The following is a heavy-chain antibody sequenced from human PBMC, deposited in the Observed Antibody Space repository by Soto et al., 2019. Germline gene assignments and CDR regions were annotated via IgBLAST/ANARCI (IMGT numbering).Heavy chain of an antibody. CDR3: TGGPPNWGFDS. CDR1: GYTFTNYG. D-gene: IGHD7-27*01. J-gene: IGHJ5*01. CDR2: INLYNGNT. Sequence: ASVKVSCKASGYTFTNYGISWVRQAPGQGLEWMGWINLYNGNTRYAQKVQGRVTMTTNTSTSTAYMELRSLTSEDTAVYYCTGGPPNWGFDSWGQGTPVTVSS. V-gene: IGHV1-18*01.